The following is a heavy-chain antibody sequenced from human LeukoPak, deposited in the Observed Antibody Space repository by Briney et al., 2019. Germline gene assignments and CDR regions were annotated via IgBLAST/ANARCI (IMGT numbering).Heavy chain of an antibody. J-gene: IGHJ4*02. Sequence: GASVKVSCKAPGGTFSSYTISWVRQAPGQGLEWMGGIIPIFGTAKYAQNLQGRVTITADESTSIAYMELSSLRSEDTAVYYCARDRYLSQRYFDYWGQGTLVTVSS. V-gene: IGHV1-69*13. CDR1: GGTFSSYT. CDR3: ARDRYLSQRYFDY. D-gene: IGHD1-1*01. CDR2: IIPIFGTA.